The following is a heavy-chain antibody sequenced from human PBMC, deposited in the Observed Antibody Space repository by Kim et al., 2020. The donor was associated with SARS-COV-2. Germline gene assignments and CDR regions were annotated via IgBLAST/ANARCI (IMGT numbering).Heavy chain of an antibody. V-gene: IGHV1-3*01. D-gene: IGHD3-10*01. CDR1: GYTFTSYA. CDR2: INAGNGNT. CDR3: ARDVVQGVNRFDY. Sequence: ASVKVSCKASGYTFTSYAMHWVRQAPGQRLEWMGWINAGNGNTKYSQKFQGRVTITRDTSASTAYMELSSLRSEDTAVYYCARDVVQGVNRFDYWGQGTLVTVSS. J-gene: IGHJ4*02.